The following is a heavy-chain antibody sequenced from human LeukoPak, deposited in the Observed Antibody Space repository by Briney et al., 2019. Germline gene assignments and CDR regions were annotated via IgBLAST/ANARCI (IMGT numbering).Heavy chain of an antibody. Sequence: SETLSLTCTVSGYSISSGYYWGWIRQPPGKGLEWIGDIYHSGSTNYNPSLKSRVTISVDKSKNQFSLRLSSLTAADTAVYYCARGPVLDFWGQGTLVTVSS. CDR3: ARGPVLDF. V-gene: IGHV4-38-2*02. CDR1: GYSISSGYY. CDR2: IYHSGST. J-gene: IGHJ4*02. D-gene: IGHD3-3*01.